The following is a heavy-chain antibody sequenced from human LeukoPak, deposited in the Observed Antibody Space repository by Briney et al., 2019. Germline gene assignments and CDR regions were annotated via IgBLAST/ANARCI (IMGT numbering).Heavy chain of an antibody. Sequence: SGGPLRLSCAASGFTFRTYAMSWVRQAPGKGLEWVSVISGPGYTTYYADSVKGRLTISRDNYNNMLYLQLSSLRAEDTAVDYCAKDLSDNYNLFDYWGQGTLVTVSS. V-gene: IGHV3-23*01. D-gene: IGHD1-1*01. J-gene: IGHJ4*02. CDR2: ISGPGYTT. CDR3: AKDLSDNYNLFDY. CDR1: GFTFRTYA.